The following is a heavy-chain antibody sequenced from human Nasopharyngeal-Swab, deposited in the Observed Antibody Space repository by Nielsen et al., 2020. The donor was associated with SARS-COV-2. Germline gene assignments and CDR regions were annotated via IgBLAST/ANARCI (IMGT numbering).Heavy chain of an antibody. CDR2: IYPGDSDT. CDR3: ARHRSPGGLIGELSLDY. D-gene: IGHD3-16*02. V-gene: IGHV5-51*01. Sequence: VRQMPGKGLARMGIIYPGDSDTIYSPSFQGQVAISAYMSISTAYLQWSSLKSSDTAMYYCARHRSPGGLIGELSLDYWGQGALVTVSS. J-gene: IGHJ4*02.